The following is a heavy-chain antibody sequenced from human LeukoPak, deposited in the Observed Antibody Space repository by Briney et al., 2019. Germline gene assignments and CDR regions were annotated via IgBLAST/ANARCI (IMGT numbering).Heavy chain of an antibody. CDR1: GYTFTGYY. J-gene: IGHJ3*02. D-gene: IGHD2-2*01. V-gene: IGHV1-2*02. CDR3: ARDLAEYCSSTSCYLSAFDI. CDR2: INPNSGGT. Sequence: ASVKVSCKASGYTFTGYYMHWVRRAPGQGLEWMGWINPNSGGTNYAQKFQGRVTMTRDTSISTAYMELSRLRSDDTAVYYCARDLAEYCSSTSCYLSAFDIWGQGTMVTVSS.